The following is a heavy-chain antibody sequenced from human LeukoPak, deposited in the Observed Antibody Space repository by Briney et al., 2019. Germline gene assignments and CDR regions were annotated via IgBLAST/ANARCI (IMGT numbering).Heavy chain of an antibody. CDR3: AKGFDILTGYSWLDY. Sequence: GGSLRLSCAASGFTFSSYAMSWVRQAPGKGLEWVSAIRGSGGSTYYADSVEGRFTISRDNSKNTLYLQMNSLRAEDTAVYYCAKGFDILTGYSWLDYWGQGTLVTVSS. V-gene: IGHV3-23*01. J-gene: IGHJ4*02. CDR1: GFTFSSYA. CDR2: IRGSGGST. D-gene: IGHD3-9*01.